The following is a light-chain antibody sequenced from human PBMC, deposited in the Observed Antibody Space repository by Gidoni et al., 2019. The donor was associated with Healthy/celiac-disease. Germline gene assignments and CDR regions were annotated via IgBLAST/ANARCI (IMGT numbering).Light chain of an antibody. V-gene: IGKV3-15*01. J-gene: IGKJ2*01. CDR2: GAS. CDR1: QSVSSN. Sequence: EIVMTQSPATLSVSPGERATLSCRASQSVSSNVAWYQHKPGQAPRLLIYGASTRATGIPARFSGSGSGTEFTLTISSLQSEDFAVYYCQQYNNWPPATFGQGTKLEIK. CDR3: QQYNNWPPAT.